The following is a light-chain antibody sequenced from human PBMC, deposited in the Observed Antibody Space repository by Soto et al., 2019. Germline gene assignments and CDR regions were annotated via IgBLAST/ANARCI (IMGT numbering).Light chain of an antibody. CDR3: SSYTTSNTRQIV. CDR1: SSDVGGYNY. Sequence: QSVLTHPAPVSGSPGQSITISCTGTSSDVGGYNYVSWYQHHPGKAPKLLIYDVSNRPSGISNRFSGSKSDNTASLTISGLQPEDEADYYCSSYTTSNTRQIVFGTGTKVTVL. J-gene: IGLJ1*01. V-gene: IGLV2-14*03. CDR2: DVS.